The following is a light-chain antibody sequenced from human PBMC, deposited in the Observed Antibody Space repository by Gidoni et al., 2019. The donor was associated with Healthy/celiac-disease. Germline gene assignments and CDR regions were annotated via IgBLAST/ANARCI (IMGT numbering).Light chain of an antibody. CDR2: DAS. Sequence: EIVLTQSAATLSLSPGERATLSCRASQSVSSYLAWYQQKPGQAPRILIYDASNGATGIPAPFSGSASGTGFALAISSLKPEDFAVYYCQQRSNWPLTFSGGAKVEIK. V-gene: IGKV3-11*01. CDR3: QQRSNWPLT. J-gene: IGKJ4*01. CDR1: QSVSSY.